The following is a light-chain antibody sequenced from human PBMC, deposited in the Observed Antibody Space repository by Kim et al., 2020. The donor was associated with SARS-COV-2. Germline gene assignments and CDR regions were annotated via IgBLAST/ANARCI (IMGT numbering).Light chain of an antibody. CDR1: QSVTSNY. V-gene: IGKV3-20*01. CDR2: GAS. CDR3: QQSATSRT. J-gene: IGKJ1*01. Sequence: LAPGERATLSCRASQSVTSNYLAWYQQKPGQAPRVLIYGASNRATGIPDRFSGSGSGTDFTLTISRLEPEDFAVYYCQQSATSRTFGQGTKVDIK.